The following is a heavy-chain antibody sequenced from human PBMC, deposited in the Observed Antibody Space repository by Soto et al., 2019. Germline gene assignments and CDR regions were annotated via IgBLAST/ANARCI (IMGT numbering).Heavy chain of an antibody. D-gene: IGHD3-3*01. J-gene: IGHJ3*02. CDR1: GGSFSGYY. CDR2: INHSGST. Sequence: SETLSLTCAVYGGSFSGYYWSWIRQPPGKGLEWIGEINHSGSTNYNPSLKSRVTISVDTSKNQFSLKPSSVTAAEPAVYYCARGWARGRFLEWLRAGDSFDIWGQGTMVTVSS. V-gene: IGHV4-34*01. CDR3: ARGWARGRFLEWLRAGDSFDI.